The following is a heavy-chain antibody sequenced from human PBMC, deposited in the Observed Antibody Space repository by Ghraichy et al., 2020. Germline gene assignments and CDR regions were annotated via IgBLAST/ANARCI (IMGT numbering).Heavy chain of an antibody. V-gene: IGHV4-39*01. CDR2: VYYRGST. J-gene: IGHJ6*03. Sequence: SETLSLTCTVSGGSTSSSSYYWGWIRQPPGQGLEWIGNVYYRGSTYYNPSLKSRVTISVDTSKNQFSLKLSSVTAADTAVYYCASQSYYYYYMDVWGKGTTVTVSS. CDR3: ASQSYYYYYMDV. CDR1: GGSTSSSSYY.